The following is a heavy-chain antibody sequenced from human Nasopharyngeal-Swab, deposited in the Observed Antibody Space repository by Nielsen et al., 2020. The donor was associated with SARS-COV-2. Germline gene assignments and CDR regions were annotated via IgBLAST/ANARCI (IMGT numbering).Heavy chain of an antibody. CDR2: ISGSGGST. CDR1: GFTFSSYA. Sequence: GGSLSLSCAASGFTFSSYAMSWVRQAPGKGLEWVSAISGSGGSTYYADSVKGRFTVSRDNSKNTLYLQMNSLRAEDTAVYYCAKSSTIFGVVTSYYFDYWGQGTLVTVSS. CDR3: AKSSTIFGVVTSYYFDY. V-gene: IGHV3-23*01. J-gene: IGHJ4*02. D-gene: IGHD3-3*01.